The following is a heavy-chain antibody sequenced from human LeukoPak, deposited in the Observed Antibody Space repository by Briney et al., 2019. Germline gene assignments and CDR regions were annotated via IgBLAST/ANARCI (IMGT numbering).Heavy chain of an antibody. J-gene: IGHJ4*02. D-gene: IGHD6-13*01. CDR2: ISTSSSDT. CDR3: ARRVFFDY. Sequence: GGSVRLSCAASGFTFSDYYMNWTRQAPGKGPEWVSYISTSSSDTNYADSVKGRFTISRDNAKNSLYLQMNSLRAEDTAVYYCARRVFFDYWGQGALVAVAS. CDR1: GFTFSDYY. V-gene: IGHV3-11*06.